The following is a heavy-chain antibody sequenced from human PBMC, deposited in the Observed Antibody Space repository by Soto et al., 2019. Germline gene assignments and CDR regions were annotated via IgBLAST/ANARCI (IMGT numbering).Heavy chain of an antibody. CDR3: ARVGVGLSAPRVGPH. J-gene: IGHJ4*02. CDR2: INTYNGNT. Sequence: QVQLVQSGAEVRKPGASVKISCKASGYTFTSYGISWVRQAPGQGLEWMGWINTYNGNTQYADNFSGRVIVTADTSPTTSFMEVTSLTSDDTAVFYCARVGVGLSAPRVGPHWGQGTLVTVSS. CDR1: GYTFTSYG. V-gene: IGHV1-18*01. D-gene: IGHD6-13*01.